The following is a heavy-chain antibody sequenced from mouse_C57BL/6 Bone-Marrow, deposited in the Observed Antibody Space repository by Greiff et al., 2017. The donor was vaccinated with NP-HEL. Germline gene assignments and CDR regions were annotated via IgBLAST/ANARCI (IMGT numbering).Heavy chain of an antibody. Sequence: QVQLQQSGPELVKPGASVKISCKASGYAFSSSWMNWVKQRPGKGLEWIGRIYPGDGDTNYNGKFKGKATLTADKSSSTAYMQLSSLTSEDSAVYFCAREEITTGGDFDYWGQGTTLTVSS. CDR3: AREEITTGGDFDY. CDR2: IYPGDGDT. D-gene: IGHD2-4*01. V-gene: IGHV1-82*01. J-gene: IGHJ2*01. CDR1: GYAFSSSW.